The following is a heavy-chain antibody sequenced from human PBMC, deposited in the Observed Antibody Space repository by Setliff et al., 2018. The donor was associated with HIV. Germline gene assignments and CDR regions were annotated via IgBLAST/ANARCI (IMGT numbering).Heavy chain of an antibody. CDR2: INPSGGST. D-gene: IGHD6-13*01. CDR3: ARDLWYSSSWSRDHYGMDV. CDR1: GYTFTSYY. J-gene: IGHJ6*02. Sequence: ASVKVSCKASGYTFTSYYMHWVRQAPGQGLEWMGIINPSGGSTSYAQKFQGRVTMTRDTSTSTVYMELSSLRSEDTAVYYCARDLWYSSSWSRDHYGMDVWGQGTTVTVSS. V-gene: IGHV1-46*01.